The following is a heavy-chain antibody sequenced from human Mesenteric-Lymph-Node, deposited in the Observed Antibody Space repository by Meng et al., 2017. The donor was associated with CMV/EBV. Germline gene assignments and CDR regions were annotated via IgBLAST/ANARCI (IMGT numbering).Heavy chain of an antibody. V-gene: IGHV3-48*04. D-gene: IGHD3-10*01. J-gene: IGHJ4*02. CDR3: ARGLWFGELPPGY. CDR1: GFTFSSYS. CDR2: ISSSSSTI. Sequence: ESLKISCAASGFTFSSYSMNWVRQAPGKGLEWVSYISSSSSTIYYADSVKGRFTISRDNAKNSLYLQMNSLRAEDTAVYYCARGLWFGELPPGYWGQGTLVTVSS.